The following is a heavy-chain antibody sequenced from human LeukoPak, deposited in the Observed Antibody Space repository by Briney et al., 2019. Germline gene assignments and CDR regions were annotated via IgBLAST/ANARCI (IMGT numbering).Heavy chain of an antibody. CDR1: GGSISSYY. Sequence: SETLSLTCTVSGGSISSYYWSWVRQPPGKGLEWIGFVYYTGSTNYSPSLKSRVTISVDTSKNKFSLKLRSVTAADTAVYYCARISSSNWYNERGAFDVWGQGTMVTVSS. CDR2: VYYTGST. D-gene: IGHD6-13*01. CDR3: ARISSSNWYNERGAFDV. V-gene: IGHV4-59*01. J-gene: IGHJ3*01.